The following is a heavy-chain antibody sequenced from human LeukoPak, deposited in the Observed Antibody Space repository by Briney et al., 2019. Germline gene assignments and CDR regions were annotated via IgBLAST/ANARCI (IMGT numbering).Heavy chain of an antibody. CDR3: ATYPSGIAAEAWQP. D-gene: IGHD6-13*01. Sequence: GGSLRLSCAASGFTFSSYEMNWVRQAPGKGLEWVSYISSSGSTIYYADSVKGRFTISRDNAKNSLYLQMNSLRAEDTAVYYCATYPSGIAAEAWQPWGQGTLVTVSS. CDR2: ISSSGSTI. CDR1: GFTFSSYE. J-gene: IGHJ5*02. V-gene: IGHV3-48*03.